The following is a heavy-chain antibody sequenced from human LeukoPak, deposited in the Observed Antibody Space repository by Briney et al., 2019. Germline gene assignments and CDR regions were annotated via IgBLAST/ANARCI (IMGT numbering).Heavy chain of an antibody. J-gene: IGHJ6*02. Sequence: GASVKVSCKASGYTFTSYDINWVRQATGQGLEWMGWMNPNSGNTGYAQKFQGRVTMTRNTSISTAYMELSSLRSEDTAVYYCATQYSSGWYVGYYYYYGMDVWGQGTTVTVSS. V-gene: IGHV1-8*01. CDR1: GYTFTSYD. CDR3: ATQYSSGWYVGYYYYYGMDV. CDR2: MNPNSGNT. D-gene: IGHD6-19*01.